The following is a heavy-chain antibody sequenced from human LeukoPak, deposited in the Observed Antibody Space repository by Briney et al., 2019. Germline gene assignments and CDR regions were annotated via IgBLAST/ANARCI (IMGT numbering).Heavy chain of an antibody. CDR3: ARRPDIDAFDI. Sequence: GSSVKVSCKASGGTFSSYAISWVRQAPGQGLEWMGGIIPIFGTANYAQKFQGRVTITADKSTSTAYMELTSLRSEDTAVYYCARRPDIDAFDIWGKGTTVTVSS. J-gene: IGHJ3*02. CDR2: IIPIFGTA. CDR1: GGTFSSYA. D-gene: IGHD2-15*01. V-gene: IGHV1-69*06.